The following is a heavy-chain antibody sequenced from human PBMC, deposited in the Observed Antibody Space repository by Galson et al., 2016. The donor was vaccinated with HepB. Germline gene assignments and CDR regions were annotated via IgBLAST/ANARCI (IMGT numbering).Heavy chain of an antibody. J-gene: IGHJ1*01. CDR2: ISAYNGHT. Sequence: SVKVSCKASGYTFTNYGISWVRQAPGQGLEWMGWISAYNGHTNYAQKLQGRVTMTTDTSTSTAYMELGSLRSEDTAVYYCATFLAYASSWFEDEYLQHWGQGTLVSVSS. CDR3: ATFLAYASSWFEDEYLQH. D-gene: IGHD6-19*01. V-gene: IGHV1-18*01. CDR1: GYTFTNYG.